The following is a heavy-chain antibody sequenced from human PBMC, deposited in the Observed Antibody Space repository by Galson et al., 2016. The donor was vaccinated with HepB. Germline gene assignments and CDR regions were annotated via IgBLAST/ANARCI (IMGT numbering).Heavy chain of an antibody. J-gene: IGHJ4*02. CDR1: GFTFSSYS. D-gene: IGHD3-10*01. CDR3: ARVKGSGIDY. V-gene: IGHV3-48*02. CDR2: ISTSSATI. Sequence: SLRLSCAASGFTFSSYSMNWVRQAPGKGLEWVSYISTSSATIYYADSVKARFTISRDNAKNSLYLHMNSLRDEDTAVFYCARVKGSGIDYWGQGTLVTVSS.